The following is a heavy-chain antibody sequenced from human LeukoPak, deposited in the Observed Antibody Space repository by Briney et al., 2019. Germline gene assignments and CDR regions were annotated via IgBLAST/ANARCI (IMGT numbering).Heavy chain of an antibody. D-gene: IGHD3-22*01. V-gene: IGHV4-59*01. CDR1: GGSISSYY. CDR2: IYYSGST. Sequence: NASETLSLTCTVSGGSISSYYWSWIRQPPGKGLEWIGYIYYSGSTNYNPSLKSRVTISVDTSKNQFSLKLSSVTAADTAVYYCARGGAEYYDSSGYYLGYYGMDVWGQGTTVTVSS. J-gene: IGHJ6*02. CDR3: ARGGAEYYDSSGYYLGYYGMDV.